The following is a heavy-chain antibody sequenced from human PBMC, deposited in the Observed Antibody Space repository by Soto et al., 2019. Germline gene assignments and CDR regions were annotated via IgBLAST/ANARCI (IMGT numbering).Heavy chain of an antibody. CDR2: IGTAGDT. Sequence: GGSLRLSCAASGFTFSSYDMHWVRQATGKGLEWASAIGTAGDTYYPGSVKGRFTISRENAKNSLYLQMNSLRAGDTAVYYCARSLSSIAARGLVGWFDPWGQGTLVTVSS. V-gene: IGHV3-13*01. CDR3: ARSLSSIAARGLVGWFDP. D-gene: IGHD6-6*01. J-gene: IGHJ5*02. CDR1: GFTFSSYD.